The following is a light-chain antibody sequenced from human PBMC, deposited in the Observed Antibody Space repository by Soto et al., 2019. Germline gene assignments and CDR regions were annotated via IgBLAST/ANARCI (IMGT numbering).Light chain of an antibody. J-gene: IGKJ2*01. V-gene: IGKV2-28*01. CDR3: MQALQTPRT. CDR1: QSLLHTNGYNY. CDR2: LGS. Sequence: DIVMTQSPLSLTVTPGESASISCWSSQSLLHTNGYNYFDWYLQKPGQSPQLLIYLGSNRACGVPDRFSGRGSGTDFTLRISRVEADDVGVYYCMQALQTPRTFGQGTKLEIK.